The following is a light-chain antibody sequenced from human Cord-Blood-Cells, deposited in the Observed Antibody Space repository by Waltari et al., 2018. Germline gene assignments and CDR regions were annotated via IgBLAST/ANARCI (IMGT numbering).Light chain of an antibody. CDR1: SSDVGGYTY. CDR3: CSYAGSSWV. Sequence: QSALPQPRSVSGSPGQSVTISCTGTSSDVGGYTYVSGYQQHPGKAPKRMIYDVSKRPSGVPDRFSGSKSGNTASLTISGLQAEDEADYYCCSYAGSSWVFGGGTKLTVL. J-gene: IGLJ3*02. CDR2: DVS. V-gene: IGLV2-11*01.